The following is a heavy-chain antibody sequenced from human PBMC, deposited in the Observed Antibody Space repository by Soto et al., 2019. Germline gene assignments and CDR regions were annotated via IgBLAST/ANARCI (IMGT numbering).Heavy chain of an antibody. Sequence: GGSLRLSCAASGFTFSSYWMSWVRQAPGKGLEWVSNIKQDGSEKYYEDSVKGRFTISRDNAKNSLYLQMNSLRDEDTAVYYCARRVGAMVIFDYWGPGSLVTVSS. CDR3: ARRVGAMVIFDY. J-gene: IGHJ4*02. V-gene: IGHV3-7*03. D-gene: IGHD1-26*01. CDR1: GFTFSSYW. CDR2: IKQDGSEK.